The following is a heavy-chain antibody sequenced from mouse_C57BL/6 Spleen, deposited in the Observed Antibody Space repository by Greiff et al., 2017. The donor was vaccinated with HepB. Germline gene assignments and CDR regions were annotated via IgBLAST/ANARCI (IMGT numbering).Heavy chain of an antibody. V-gene: IGHV5-17*01. Sequence: DVKLVESGGGLVKPGGSLKLSCAASGFTFSDYGMHWVRQAPEKGLEWVAYISSGSSTIYYADTVKGRFTISRDNAKNTLFLQMTSLRSEDTAMYYCARRPGSSSLFDYWGQGTTLTVSS. J-gene: IGHJ2*01. CDR2: ISSGSSTI. CDR1: GFTFSDYG. D-gene: IGHD1-1*01. CDR3: ARRPGSSSLFDY.